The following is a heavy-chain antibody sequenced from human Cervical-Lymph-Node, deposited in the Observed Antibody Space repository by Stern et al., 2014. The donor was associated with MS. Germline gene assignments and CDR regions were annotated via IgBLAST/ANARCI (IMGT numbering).Heavy chain of an antibody. CDR2: VRSSCPYT. J-gene: IGHJ4*02. Sequence: EVQLVQSGGGLVKPVSSLRLSCAASGFIFTDYSMNWVRQAPGKGPECVLSVRSSCPYTYYADSVKGRFPVTRDNANSSLFLQMNSLRVDVTALYYCARRGGIYYVDYWGPGTLVTVSS. V-gene: IGHV3-21*06. CDR3: ARRGGIYYVDY. D-gene: IGHD3-16*01. CDR1: GFIFTDYS.